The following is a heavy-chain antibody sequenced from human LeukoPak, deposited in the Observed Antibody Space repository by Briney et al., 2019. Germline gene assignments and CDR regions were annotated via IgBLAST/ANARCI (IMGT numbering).Heavy chain of an antibody. Sequence: PSETLSLTCTVSGGSISSYYWSWIRQPPGKGLEWIGYIYYSGSTNYNPSLKSRVTISVDTSKNQFSLKLSSVTAADTAVYYCARTIQVYNYDILTGYYYYFGYWGQGTLVTVSS. J-gene: IGHJ4*02. D-gene: IGHD3-9*01. V-gene: IGHV4-59*01. CDR3: ARTIQVYNYDILTGYYYYFGY. CDR2: IYYSGST. CDR1: GGSISSYY.